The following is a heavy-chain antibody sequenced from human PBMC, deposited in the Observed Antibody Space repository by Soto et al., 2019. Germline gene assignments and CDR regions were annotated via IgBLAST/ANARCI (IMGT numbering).Heavy chain of an antibody. CDR2: IYYSGST. D-gene: IGHD5-18*01. CDR3: ARDGYSYGSPYYYGMDV. V-gene: IGHV4-31*03. Sequence: PSETLSLTCTVSGGSISSGGYYWSWIRQHPGKGLEWIGYIYYSGSTYYNPSLKSRVTISVDTSKNQFSLKLSSVTAADTAVYYRARDGYSYGSPYYYGMDVWGQGTTVTVSS. J-gene: IGHJ6*02. CDR1: GGSISSGGYY.